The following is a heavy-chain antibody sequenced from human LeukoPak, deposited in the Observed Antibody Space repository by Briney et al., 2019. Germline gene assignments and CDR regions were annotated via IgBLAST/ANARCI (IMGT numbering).Heavy chain of an antibody. J-gene: IGHJ4*02. V-gene: IGHV1-18*01. CDR2: INPNSGGT. CDR3: ARCEDYDFWSGYSEY. CDR1: GYTFTSYD. D-gene: IGHD3-3*01. Sequence: ASVKASCKASGYTFTSYDIDWVRQATGQGLEWMGWINPNSGGTNYAQKLQGRVTMTTDASTSTAYMELRSLRSDDTAVYYCARCEDYDFWSGYSEYWGQGTLVTVSS.